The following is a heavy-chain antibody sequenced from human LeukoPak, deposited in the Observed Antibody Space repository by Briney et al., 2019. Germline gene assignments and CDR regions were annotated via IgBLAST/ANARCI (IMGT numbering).Heavy chain of an antibody. J-gene: IGHJ4*02. V-gene: IGHV4-59*01. CDR1: GGSISSYY. D-gene: IGHD4-17*01. Sequence: SETLSLTCSVSGGSISSYYWSWIRQPPGKGLQWIGYIYYSGSTNYNPSLKSRVTMSVDTSKNQFSLKLSSVTAADTAVYYCARANGAYKSFDNWGQGTRVTVSS. CDR2: IYYSGST. CDR3: ARANGAYKSFDN.